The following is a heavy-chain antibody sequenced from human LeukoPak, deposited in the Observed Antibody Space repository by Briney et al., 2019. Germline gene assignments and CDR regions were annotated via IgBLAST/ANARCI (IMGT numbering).Heavy chain of an antibody. CDR2: IKQDGSEK. Sequence: GGSLRLSCAASGFTFSSYWMSWVRQAPGKGLEWVANIKQDGSEKYYVDSVKGRFTISRDNAKNSLCLQMNSLRAEDTAVYYCARVNNFWSGNYYMDVWGKGTTVTVSS. J-gene: IGHJ6*03. V-gene: IGHV3-7*01. CDR1: GFTFSSYW. D-gene: IGHD3-3*01. CDR3: ARVNNFWSGNYYMDV.